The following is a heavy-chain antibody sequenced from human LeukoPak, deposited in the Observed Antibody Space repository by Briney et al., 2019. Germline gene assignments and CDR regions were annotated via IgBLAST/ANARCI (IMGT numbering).Heavy chain of an antibody. CDR3: GRNYYGSVDY. J-gene: IGHJ4*02. V-gene: IGHV3-7*02. Sequence: GGSLRLSCAASGFTFSTNEMTWVRQVPGRGLEWVANISPDGSERSYVDSVKGRFTISRDNAMNTLYLQMNSLRAEDTAMYYCGRNYYGSVDYWGQGTLVTVSS. CDR2: ISPDGSER. CDR1: GFTFSTNE. D-gene: IGHD3-10*01.